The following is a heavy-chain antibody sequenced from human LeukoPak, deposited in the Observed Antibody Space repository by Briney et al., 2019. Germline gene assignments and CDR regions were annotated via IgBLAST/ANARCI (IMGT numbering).Heavy chain of an antibody. CDR2: INEDGSEK. CDR3: ARFALPATYRFDH. V-gene: IGHV3-7*01. CDR1: GFTFSSFY. D-gene: IGHD1-1*01. J-gene: IGHJ4*02. Sequence: GGSLRLSCAASGFTFSSFYMRWVRQAPGKGREWVANINEDGSEKQHVDSVKGRFTISRDNAHNSLSLQMYNLRVEHTAVYYCARFALPATYRFDHWGQGTLVSVPS.